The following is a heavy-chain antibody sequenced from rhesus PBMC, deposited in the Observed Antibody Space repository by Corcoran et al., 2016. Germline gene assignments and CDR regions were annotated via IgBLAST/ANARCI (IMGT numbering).Heavy chain of an antibody. CDR2: IYGGRGRT. CDR3: ARGTNTVTTKDGLDS. Sequence: QVQLQESGPGLVKPSETLSLTCAVYGGSISDYYYWSWIRQPPGKGLEWIGQIYGGRGRTSSNPPLKSRVTVSKDTSKNQFSLKLSSVTAADTAVYYCARGTNTVTTKDGLDSWGQGVVVTVSS. J-gene: IGHJ6*01. D-gene: IGHD4-23*01. V-gene: IGHV4-143*01. CDR1: GGSISDYYY.